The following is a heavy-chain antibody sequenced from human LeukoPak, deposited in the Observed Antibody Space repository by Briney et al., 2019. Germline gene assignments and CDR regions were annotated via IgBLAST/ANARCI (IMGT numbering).Heavy chain of an antibody. D-gene: IGHD3-3*01. J-gene: IGHJ4*02. CDR3: ARAYDFWSGYHFDY. Sequence: ASVKVSCKASENTFTNYGINWVRQAPGQRPEWMGWINPNSGGTNYAQKFQGRVTMTRDTSISTAYMELSRLRSDDTAVYYCARAYDFWSGYHFDYWGQGTLVTVSS. V-gene: IGHV1-2*02. CDR1: ENTFTNYG. CDR2: INPNSGGT.